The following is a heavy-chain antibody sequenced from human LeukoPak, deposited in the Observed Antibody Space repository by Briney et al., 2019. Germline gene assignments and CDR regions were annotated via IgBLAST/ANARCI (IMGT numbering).Heavy chain of an antibody. CDR3: ARVVASNGMDV. D-gene: IGHD2-15*01. CDR2: ISYDGNNK. CDR1: GFDFSSNW. V-gene: IGHV3-30-3*01. Sequence: PGGSLRLSCAASGFDFSSNWMHWVRHAPGKGLEWVAVISYDGNNKYYADSVKGRFTISRDNSKNTLHLQMNSLRAEDTAVYYCARVVASNGMDVWGQGTTVTVSS. J-gene: IGHJ6*02.